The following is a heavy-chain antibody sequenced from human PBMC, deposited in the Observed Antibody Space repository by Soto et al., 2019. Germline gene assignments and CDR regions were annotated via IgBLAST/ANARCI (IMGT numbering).Heavy chain of an antibody. CDR3: ARVPPNYARYYYYGMDV. Sequence: PGGSLRLSCAASGFTFSSYGMHWVRQAPGKGLEWVAVIWYDGSNKYYADSVKGRFTISRDNSKNTLYLQMNSLRAEDTAVYYCARVPPNYARYYYYGMDVWGQGTTVTAP. V-gene: IGHV3-33*01. CDR2: IWYDGSNK. J-gene: IGHJ6*02. CDR1: GFTFSSYG. D-gene: IGHD1-7*01.